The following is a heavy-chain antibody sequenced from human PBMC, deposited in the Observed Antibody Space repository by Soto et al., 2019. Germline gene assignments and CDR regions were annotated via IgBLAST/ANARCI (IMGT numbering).Heavy chain of an antibody. CDR3: ARDIGGRDM. V-gene: IGHV1-3*01. CDR1: GYTFTSYD. Sequence: ASVKVSCKASGYTFTSYDINWVRQAPGQRLEWMGWINAGNGNTKYSQKFQGRVTITRDTSASTAYMELSSLRSEDTALYYCARDIGGRDMWGEGTKVTVAS. CDR2: INAGNGNT. J-gene: IGHJ6*04. D-gene: IGHD2-15*01.